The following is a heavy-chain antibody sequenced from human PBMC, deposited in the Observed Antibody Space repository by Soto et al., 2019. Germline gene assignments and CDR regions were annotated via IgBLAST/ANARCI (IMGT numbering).Heavy chain of an antibody. V-gene: IGHV4-39*01. CDR1: GGSISSSSYY. J-gene: IGHJ4*02. D-gene: IGHD3-10*01. Sequence: PSETLSLTCTVSGGSISSSSYYWGWIRQPPGKGLEWIGSIYYSGSTYYNPSLKSRVTISVDTSKNQFSLKLSSVAAADTAVYYCARVSIAARVYYGSGANYYFDYWGQGTLVNVSS. CDR2: IYYSGST. CDR3: ARVSIAARVYYGSGANYYFDY.